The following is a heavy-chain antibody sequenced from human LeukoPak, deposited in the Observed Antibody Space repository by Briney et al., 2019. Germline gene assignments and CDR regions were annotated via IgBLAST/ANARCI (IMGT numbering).Heavy chain of an antibody. CDR3: AKWSNYYYMDV. CDR1: GGSFSGYY. Sequence: SETLSLTCAVYGGSFSGYYWSWIRQPPGKGLEWIGEINHSGSTNYNPSLKSRVTISVDTSKNQFSLNLSSVTAADTAVYYCAKWSNYYYMDVWGKGTTVTVSS. J-gene: IGHJ6*03. V-gene: IGHV4-34*01. CDR2: INHSGST. D-gene: IGHD2-8*01.